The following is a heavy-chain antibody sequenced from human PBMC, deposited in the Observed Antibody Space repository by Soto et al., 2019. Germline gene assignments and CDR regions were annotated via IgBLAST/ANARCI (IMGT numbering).Heavy chain of an antibody. CDR3: ARGLFDYGRYNWFDP. CDR2: INHSGST. V-gene: IGHV4-34*01. Sequence: SETLSLTCAVYGGSFSGYYWSWIRQPPGKGLEWIGEINHSGSTNYNPSLKSRVTISVDTSKNQFSLKLSSVTAADTAVYYCARGLFDYGRYNWFDPWGQGTLVTVPQ. CDR1: GGSFSGYY. D-gene: IGHD4-17*01. J-gene: IGHJ5*02.